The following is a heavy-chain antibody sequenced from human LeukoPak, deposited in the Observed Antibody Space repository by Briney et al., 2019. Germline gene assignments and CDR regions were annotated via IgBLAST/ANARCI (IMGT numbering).Heavy chain of an antibody. J-gene: IGHJ4*02. CDR1: GVSISSGHL. V-gene: IGHV4-4*02. Sequence: SETLSLTCAVSGVSISSGHLWSWIRQPPGKGLEWIGEINHSGSTNYNPSLKSRVTISVDTSKNQFSLKLSSVTAADTAVYYCARQPVRGVIINPDYWGQGTLVTVSS. CDR2: INHSGST. D-gene: IGHD3-10*01. CDR3: ARQPVRGVIINPDY.